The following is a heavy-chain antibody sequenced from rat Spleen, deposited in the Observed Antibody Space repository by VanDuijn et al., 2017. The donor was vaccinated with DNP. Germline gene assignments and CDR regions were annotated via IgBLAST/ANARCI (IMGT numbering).Heavy chain of an antibody. CDR1: GFTFSDSY. J-gene: IGHJ2*01. CDR2: ISYDSSST. Sequence: EVQLVESDGGLVQPGRSLKVSCAASGFTFSDSYMAWVRQAPTKGLEWVATISYDSSSTYYRGSVKGRFTISRDNAKSTLYLQMDSLRSEDTSTYYCAKFPVYYVLSYFDYWGQGVMVTVSS. D-gene: IGHD1-1*01. CDR3: AKFPVYYVLSYFDY. V-gene: IGHV5-29*01.